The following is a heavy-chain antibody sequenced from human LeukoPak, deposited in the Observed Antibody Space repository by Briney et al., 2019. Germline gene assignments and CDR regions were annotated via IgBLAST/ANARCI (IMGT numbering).Heavy chain of an antibody. Sequence: SETLSLTCAVYGGSFSGYYWSWTRQPPGKGLEWIGEINHSGSTNYNPSLKSRVTISVDTSKNQFSLKLSPVTAADTAVYYCASIQQQLVWYKIDYWGQGTLVTVSS. J-gene: IGHJ4*02. D-gene: IGHD6-13*01. CDR2: INHSGST. V-gene: IGHV4-34*01. CDR1: GGSFSGYY. CDR3: ASIQQQLVWYKIDY.